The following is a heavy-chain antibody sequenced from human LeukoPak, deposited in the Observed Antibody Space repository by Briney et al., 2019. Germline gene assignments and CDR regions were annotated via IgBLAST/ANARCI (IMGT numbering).Heavy chain of an antibody. V-gene: IGHV3-30-3*01. J-gene: IGHJ5*02. CDR1: GFTFSSYA. Sequence: QSGGSLRLSCATSGFTFSSYAMHWVRQAPGKGLEWVAAILYNGGNKHYADSVKGRFTISRDNAKNTVYLEMNSLSVEDTATYYCIRDFRSADLWGQGTLVTVTS. CDR2: ILYNGGNK. CDR3: IRDFRSADL.